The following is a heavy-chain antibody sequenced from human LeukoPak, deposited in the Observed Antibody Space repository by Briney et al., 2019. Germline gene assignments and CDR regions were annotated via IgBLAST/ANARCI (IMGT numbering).Heavy chain of an antibody. V-gene: IGHV4-4*07. Sequence: PSETLSLTCTVSGGSISSYYWSWIRQPAGKGLEWIGRIYTSGSTNYNPSLKSRVTMSVDTSKNQFSLKLSSVTAADTAVYYCARELYCSSTSCPSQHGGQGTLVTVSA. CDR3: ARELYCSSTSCPSQH. D-gene: IGHD2-2*01. CDR1: GGSISSYY. J-gene: IGHJ1*01. CDR2: IYTSGST.